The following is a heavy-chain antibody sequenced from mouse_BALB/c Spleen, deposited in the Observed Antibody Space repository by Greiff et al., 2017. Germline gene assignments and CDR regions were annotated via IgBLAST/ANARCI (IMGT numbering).Heavy chain of an antibody. D-gene: IGHD4-1*02. J-gene: IGHJ2*01. Sequence: EVQLQQSGPELVKPGASVKLSCKASGYTFTDYYMHWVKQRHGKSLEWIGCIYPYNGGTGYNQKFKCKATLTVDNSSSTAYMEHRSLTSEDSAVYDGAKGDNWCRDYFDYWGQGTTLTDSS. V-gene: IGHV1S29*02. CDR3: AKGDNWCRDYFDY. CDR2: IYPYNGGT. CDR1: GYTFTDYY.